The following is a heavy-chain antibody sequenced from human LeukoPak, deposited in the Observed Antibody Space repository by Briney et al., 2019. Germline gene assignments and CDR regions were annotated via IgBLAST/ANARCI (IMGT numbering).Heavy chain of an antibody. Sequence: GRSLRLSCAASGFTFDDYAMHWVRQAPGKGLEWVSGISWNSGSIGYADSVKGRFTISRDNAKNSLYLQMNSLRAEDTALYYCAKDIYYGSGGVTSFQHWGQGTLVTVSS. CDR1: GFTFDDYA. V-gene: IGHV3-9*01. CDR3: AKDIYYGSGGVTSFQH. D-gene: IGHD3-10*01. J-gene: IGHJ1*01. CDR2: ISWNSGSI.